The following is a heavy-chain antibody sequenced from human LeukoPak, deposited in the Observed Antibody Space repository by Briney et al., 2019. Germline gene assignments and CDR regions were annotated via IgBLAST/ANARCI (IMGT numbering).Heavy chain of an antibody. CDR2: FSYIRST. CDR1: GGSFSDYY. J-gene: IGHJ3*02. V-gene: IGHV4-34*11. D-gene: IGHD2-15*01. Sequence: SETLSLTCAVYGGSFSDYYWNWIRQPPGKGLEWIGYFSYIRSTNYNPSLKSRVTMSVDTSKNQLSLKLNSVTAADTAVYYCARVGDGWRAAFDIWGQGTMVTVSS. CDR3: ARVGDGWRAAFDI.